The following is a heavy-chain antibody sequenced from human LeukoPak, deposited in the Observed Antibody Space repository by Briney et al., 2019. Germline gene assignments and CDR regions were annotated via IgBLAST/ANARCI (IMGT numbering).Heavy chain of an antibody. J-gene: IGHJ5*02. CDR1: GGSISSGDYY. CDR2: MYYSGST. D-gene: IGHD3-22*01. V-gene: IGHV4-30-4*01. CDR3: ARPYYYDSRIDP. Sequence: ESSETLSLTCTVSGGSISSGDYYWSWIRQPPGKGLEWIAYMYYSGSTYYNPSLKSRVTMSADTSKNQLSLKLSSVTAADTAVYYCARPYYYDSRIDPWGQGSLVTVSS.